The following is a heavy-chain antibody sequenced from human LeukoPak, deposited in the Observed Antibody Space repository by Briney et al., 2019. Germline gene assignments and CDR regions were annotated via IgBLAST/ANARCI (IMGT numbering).Heavy chain of an antibody. D-gene: IGHD3-22*01. CDR3: ARDLGYYDSSGYPGY. V-gene: IGHV4-4*02. CDR1: GGSISSSNW. Sequence: SETLSLTCAVSGGSISSSNWWSWVRQPPGKGLEWIGEIYHSGSTNYNPSLKSRVTISVDKSKNQFSLKLSSVTAADTAVYYCARDLGYYDSSGYPGYWGQGTLVTVSS. J-gene: IGHJ4*02. CDR2: IYHSGST.